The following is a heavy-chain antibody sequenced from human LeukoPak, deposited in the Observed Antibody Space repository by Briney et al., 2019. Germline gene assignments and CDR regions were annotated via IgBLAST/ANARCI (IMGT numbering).Heavy chain of an antibody. D-gene: IGHD3-22*01. J-gene: IGHJ5*02. CDR2: IRYDGSNK. CDR1: GFTFSSYG. CDR3: ARVLHKRNYDSSDYYGS. V-gene: IGHV3-30*02. Sequence: QPGGSPRLSCAASGFTFSSYGMHWVRQAPGKGLEWVAFIRYDGSNKYYADSVKGRFTISRDNAKNSLYLQLNSLRAEDTAVYYCARVLHKRNYDSSDYYGSWGQGTLVTVSS.